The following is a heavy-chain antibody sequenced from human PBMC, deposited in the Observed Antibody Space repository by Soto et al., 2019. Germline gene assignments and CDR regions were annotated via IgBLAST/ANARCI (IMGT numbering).Heavy chain of an antibody. CDR3: AKDFAPDGGYEGGFEV. CDR2: IGWNSGII. D-gene: IGHD5-12*01. Sequence: EVKLVESGGALVQPGRSLRLSCAVSGFTFEDYAMHWVRQAPGRGLEWVAGIGWNSGIIGYGDSVKGRFTISRDNPKDSLYLQMNSLRPEDTALYYCAKDFAPDGGYEGGFEVWGQGTMVIVSS. J-gene: IGHJ3*01. CDR1: GFTFEDYA. V-gene: IGHV3-9*01.